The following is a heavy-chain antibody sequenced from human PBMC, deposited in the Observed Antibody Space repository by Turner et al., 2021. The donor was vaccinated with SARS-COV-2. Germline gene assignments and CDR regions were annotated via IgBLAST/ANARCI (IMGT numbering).Heavy chain of an antibody. J-gene: IGHJ3*02. CDR1: GYTFTAFY. D-gene: IGHD3-16*01. V-gene: IGHV1-2*02. CDR3: ARGIMTGNHDALDI. Sequence: QVQLVQSGAEVQKPGASVKVSCTASGYTFTAFYITWVRQAPGLGPEWMGYINPNKGVTHYGQKFQGRVTMTRDTSIDTAYLDVISLDSDDTAVYYCARGIMTGNHDALDIWGQGTLVTVSS. CDR2: INPNKGVT.